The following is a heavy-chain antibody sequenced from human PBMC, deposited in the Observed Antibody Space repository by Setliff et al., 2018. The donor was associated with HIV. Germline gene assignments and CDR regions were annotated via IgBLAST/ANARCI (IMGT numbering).Heavy chain of an antibody. V-gene: IGHV1-69*13. J-gene: IGHJ4*02. CDR1: GGTFSSYA. D-gene: IGHD6-19*01. CDR2: IIPVFGTA. Sequence: GASVKVSCKASGGTFSSYAITWVRQAPGQGLEWLGGIIPVFGTANYAQKFQGRVTITADESTSTAYMDLSSLTSEDTAVYFCARGYSSGWSRPIYFDYWGQGTLVTVSS. CDR3: ARGYSSGWSRPIYFDY.